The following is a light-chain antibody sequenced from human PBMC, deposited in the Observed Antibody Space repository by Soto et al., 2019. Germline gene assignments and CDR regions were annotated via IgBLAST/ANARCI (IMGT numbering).Light chain of an antibody. Sequence: QSALTQPRSVSGSPGQSVTISCTGTSSDVGAYNYVSWYQQHPGKAPKLMIYDVSKRPSGVPDRFSGSKSGNTASLTISGLHAEDEADYYCYSYAGSLYVFGTGTKVTVL. J-gene: IGLJ1*01. CDR3: YSYAGSLYV. CDR2: DVS. CDR1: SSDVGAYNY. V-gene: IGLV2-11*01.